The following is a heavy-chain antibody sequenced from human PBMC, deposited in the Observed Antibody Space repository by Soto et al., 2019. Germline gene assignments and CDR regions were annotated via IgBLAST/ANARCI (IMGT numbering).Heavy chain of an antibody. J-gene: IGHJ3*01. CDR1: GFTFSNYA. Sequence: PGGSLRLSCAVSGFTFSNYAMNWARQAPGKGLEWVSVISGSGGGAYYADSVQGRFTISRDNSKNTLYLQMNSLRAEDTAIYYCVREGSGWYSRGSFDFWGRGTMVTVSS. CDR3: VREGSGWYSRGSFDF. CDR2: ISGSGGGA. V-gene: IGHV3-23*01. D-gene: IGHD6-19*01.